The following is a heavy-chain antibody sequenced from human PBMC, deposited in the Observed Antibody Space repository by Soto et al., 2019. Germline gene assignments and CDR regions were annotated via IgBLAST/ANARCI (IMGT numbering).Heavy chain of an antibody. J-gene: IGHJ4*02. CDR1: GYTFTSYA. D-gene: IGHD1-26*01. V-gene: IGHV1-3*01. CDR3: ARGLGLYYFDY. Sequence: QVQLVQSGAEVKKPGASVKVSCKASGYTFTSYAMHWVRQAPGQRLEWMGWINAGNGNTKYSQKFQGRVTITRDTSASTAYMELSSRRSEDTAVYYCARGLGLYYFDYWGQGTLVTVSS. CDR2: INAGNGNT.